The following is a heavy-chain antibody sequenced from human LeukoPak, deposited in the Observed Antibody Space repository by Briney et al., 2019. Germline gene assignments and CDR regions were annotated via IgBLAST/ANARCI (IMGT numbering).Heavy chain of an antibody. CDR3: AKGTHYYDSSGYPNWFDP. J-gene: IGHJ5*02. CDR1: GFTFSSYG. D-gene: IGHD3-22*01. Sequence: GGSLRLSCAASGFTFSSYGMHWVRQAPGKGLEWVAFIRYDGSNKYYADSVKGRFTISRDNSKNTLYLQMNSLRAEDTAVYYCAKGTHYYDSSGYPNWFDPWGQGTLVTVSS. CDR2: IRYDGSNK. V-gene: IGHV3-30*02.